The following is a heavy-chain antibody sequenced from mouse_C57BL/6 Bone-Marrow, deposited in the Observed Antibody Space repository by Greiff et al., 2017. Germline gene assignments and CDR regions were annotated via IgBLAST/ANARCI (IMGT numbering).Heavy chain of an antibody. CDR2: IHPNSGST. J-gene: IGHJ3*01. Sequence: QVQLQQPGAELVKPGASVKLSCKASGYTFTSYWMHWVKQRPGQGLEWSGMIHPNSGSTNYNEKFKSKATLTVDKSSSTAYMQLSSLTSEDSAVYYCAREGDYYGSSWFAYWGQGTLVTVSA. V-gene: IGHV1-64*01. CDR3: AREGDYYGSSWFAY. D-gene: IGHD1-1*01. CDR1: GYTFTSYW.